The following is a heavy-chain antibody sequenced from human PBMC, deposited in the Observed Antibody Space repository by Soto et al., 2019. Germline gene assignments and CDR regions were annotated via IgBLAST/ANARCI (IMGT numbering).Heavy chain of an antibody. CDR1: GGSISSSF. Sequence: PSETLSLTCTVSGGSISSSFWNWVRQPPGKGLEWIGYIYSSGNTNYNPSLKSRVTMSVDTSKNQFSLKLSSVTAADTAVYYCARGSYYYYVDVWGKGTTVTVSS. CDR3: ARGSYYYYVDV. V-gene: IGHV4-59*01. J-gene: IGHJ6*03. CDR2: IYSSGNT.